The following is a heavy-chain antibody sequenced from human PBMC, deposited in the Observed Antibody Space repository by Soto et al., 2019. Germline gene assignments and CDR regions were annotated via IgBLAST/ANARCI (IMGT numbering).Heavy chain of an antibody. CDR2: ISATGATT. J-gene: IGHJ1*01. D-gene: IGHD2-15*01. Sequence: GGSLRLSCVASGFTFSDYAMTWVRQAPGKGLEWVSVISATGATTYYADSVRGRFTISRDNSKNTLNLQMNDLRVEDTAVIYCEKGRKSTEKDLAELLAAASSIQHWGQGT. CDR1: GFTFSDYA. CDR3: EKGRKSTEKDLAELLAAASSIQH. V-gene: IGHV3-23*01.